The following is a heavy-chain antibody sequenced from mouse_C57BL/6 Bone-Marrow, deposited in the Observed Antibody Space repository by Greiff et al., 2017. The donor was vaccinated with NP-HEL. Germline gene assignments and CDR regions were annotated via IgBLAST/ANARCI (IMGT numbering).Heavy chain of an antibody. CDR2: INPGSGGT. Sequence: QVQLQQSGAELVRPGTSVKVSCKASGYAFTNYLIEWVKQRPGQGLEWIGVINPGSGGTNYNEKFKGKATLTADKSSSTAYMQLSSLTSEDSAVYFCAREEWFYFDYWGQGTTLTVSS. V-gene: IGHV1-54*01. CDR3: AREEWFYFDY. D-gene: IGHD2-2*01. CDR1: GYAFTNYL. J-gene: IGHJ2*01.